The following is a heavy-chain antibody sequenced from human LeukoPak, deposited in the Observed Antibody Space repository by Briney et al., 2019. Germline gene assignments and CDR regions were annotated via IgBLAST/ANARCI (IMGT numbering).Heavy chain of an antibody. CDR1: GFTFSSHA. CDR2: ISGSGSHT. J-gene: IGHJ4*02. Sequence: PGGSLRLSCAASGFTFSSHAMSWVRQAPGKGLEWVSAISGSGSHTYFADSVRGRFTISRDNSKNTLYLEVNSLRAEDTAVYYCAKDHGSNGYYLAYFDYWGQGTLITVSS. CDR3: AKDHGSNGYYLAYFDY. V-gene: IGHV3-23*01. D-gene: IGHD3-22*01.